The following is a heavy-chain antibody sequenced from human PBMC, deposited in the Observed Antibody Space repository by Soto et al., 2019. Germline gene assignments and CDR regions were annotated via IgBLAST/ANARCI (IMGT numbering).Heavy chain of an antibody. D-gene: IGHD5-12*01. CDR3: ASSLYSGYDFFAFDI. CDR2: IDPNSGGT. V-gene: IGHV1-2*02. J-gene: IGHJ3*02. CDR1: GYTFTGYY. Sequence: ASVKVSCKASGYTFTGYYMHWVRQAPGQGLEWMGWIDPNSGGTNYAQKFQGRVTMTRDTSISTAYMELSRLRSDDTAVYYCASSLYSGYDFFAFDIWGQGTMVTVSS.